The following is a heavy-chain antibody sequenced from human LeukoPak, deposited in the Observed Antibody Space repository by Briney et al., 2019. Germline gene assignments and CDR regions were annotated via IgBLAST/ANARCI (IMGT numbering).Heavy chain of an antibody. Sequence: GGSLRLSCVGTGFSFSNYWMNWVRQAPGKGLEWVSNIKEDGSQIYYVDSVKGRFTISRDNAKNSVYLQMNILRAEDAAVYYCAGSSGWLFDYWGQGTLAAVSS. V-gene: IGHV3-7*01. J-gene: IGHJ4*02. CDR1: GFSFSNYW. D-gene: IGHD6-19*01. CDR3: AGSSGWLFDY. CDR2: IKEDGSQI.